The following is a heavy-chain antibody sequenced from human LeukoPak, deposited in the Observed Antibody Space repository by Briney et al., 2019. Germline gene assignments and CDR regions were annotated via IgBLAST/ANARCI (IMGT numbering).Heavy chain of an antibody. D-gene: IGHD6-19*01. CDR2: ISYDGSNK. CDR1: GYTFSSYA. J-gene: IGHJ4*02. Sequence: GSLRLSCAASGYTFSSYAMHWVRQAPGKGLEWVAVISYDGSNKYYADSVKGRFTLSRDNAKNSLYLQMNSLRDEDTAVYYCARGPISGWSADYWGQGTLVTVSS. V-gene: IGHV3-30-3*01. CDR3: ARGPISGWSADY.